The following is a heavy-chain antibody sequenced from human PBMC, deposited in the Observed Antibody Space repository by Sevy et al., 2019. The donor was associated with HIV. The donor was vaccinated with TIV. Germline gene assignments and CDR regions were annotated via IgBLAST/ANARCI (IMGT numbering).Heavy chain of an antibody. CDR3: ANDGVYGGNFEHFLH. D-gene: IGHD4-17*01. CDR1: GFSFTTYA. CDR2: ITGSGGTI. Sequence: GGSLRLSCAASGFSFTTYAMSWVRQAPGKGLEWVSSITGSGGTIYYADSVKGRFTISRDNSKNTLYLQMNSLRAEDTAVYYCANDGVYGGNFEHFLHWGQSTLVTVSS. V-gene: IGHV3-23*01. J-gene: IGHJ1*01.